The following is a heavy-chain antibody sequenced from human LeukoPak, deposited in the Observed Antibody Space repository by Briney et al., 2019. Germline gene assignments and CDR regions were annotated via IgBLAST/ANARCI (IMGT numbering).Heavy chain of an antibody. J-gene: IGHJ4*02. V-gene: IGHV3-23*01. Sequence: PGGSLRLSCAASGFTVSSNYMSWVRQAPGKGLQWVSAISGGGATTYYSDFADSVKGRFTISRDNSKNTLYLQMNSLRAEDTAVYYCAKFYDVLTGYFDCWGQGALVTVSS. CDR3: AKFYDVLTGYFDC. CDR2: ISGGGATT. CDR1: GFTVSSNY. D-gene: IGHD3-9*01.